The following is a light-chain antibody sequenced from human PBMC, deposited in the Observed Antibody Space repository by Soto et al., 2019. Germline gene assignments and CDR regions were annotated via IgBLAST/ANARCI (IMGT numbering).Light chain of an antibody. CDR3: QQSYSNPVT. CDR1: QSISNY. Sequence: DIQMTQFPSSLSASVGDRVTITCRASQSISNYLNWYQQKPGKAPKLLISPASSLQSGVPSRFSGSGSGTDFTLTISSLQPEDFATYYCQQSYSNPVTFGQGTKLEIK. CDR2: PAS. J-gene: IGKJ2*01. V-gene: IGKV1-39*01.